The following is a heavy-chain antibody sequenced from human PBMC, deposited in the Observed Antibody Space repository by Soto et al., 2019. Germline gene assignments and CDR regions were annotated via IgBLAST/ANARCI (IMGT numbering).Heavy chain of an antibody. CDR1: GASISSYF. D-gene: IGHD6-19*01. CDR3: AREAGPDRWFDP. Sequence: PSETLSLTCTVSGASISSYFWTWIRQPAGKGLDWIGRISTSGTTNYNPSLKSRVTMSVDTSKNHFSPNLSSVTAADTAVYYCAREAGPDRWFDPWGHGTLVTVSS. CDR2: ISTSGTT. V-gene: IGHV4-4*07. J-gene: IGHJ5*02.